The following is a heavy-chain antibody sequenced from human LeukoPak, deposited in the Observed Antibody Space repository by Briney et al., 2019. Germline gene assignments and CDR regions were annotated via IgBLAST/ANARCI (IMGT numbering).Heavy chain of an antibody. D-gene: IGHD6-6*01. CDR2: ISSDGSKT. Sequence: GGSLRLSCAASGFIFSNYAMHWVRQAPGKGLEWVALISSDGSKTYHADSVKGRFSISRDNSKNTLYLQMNSLRAEDTAVYYCAKGMAYSSSCFDYWGQGTLVTVSS. CDR1: GFIFSNYA. V-gene: IGHV3-30*07. CDR3: AKGMAYSSSCFDY. J-gene: IGHJ4*02.